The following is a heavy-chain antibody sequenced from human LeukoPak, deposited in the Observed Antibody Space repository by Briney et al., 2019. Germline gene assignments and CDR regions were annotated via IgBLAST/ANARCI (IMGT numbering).Heavy chain of an antibody. CDR3: AKGYRIVSGSLDY. V-gene: IGHV3-43*01. Sequence: GGSLRLSCAASGFTFDDYTMHWVRQAPGKGLEWVSLISWDGGNTFYADSVKGRFTISRDNSKNSLYLQMNSLRTEDTALYYCAKGYRIVSGSLDYWGQGTLVTVSS. J-gene: IGHJ4*02. CDR2: ISWDGGNT. CDR1: GFTFDDYT. D-gene: IGHD3-10*01.